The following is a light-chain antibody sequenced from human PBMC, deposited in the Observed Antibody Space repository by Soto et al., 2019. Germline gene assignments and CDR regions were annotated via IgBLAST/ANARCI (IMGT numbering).Light chain of an antibody. CDR1: QGISSA. CDR3: QQFNSYPQGLT. V-gene: IGKV1-13*02. Sequence: AIQLTQSPSSLSASVGDRVTITCRASQGISSALAWYQQKPGKAPKLLIYDASSLESGVPSRFSGSGSGTDFTLTISSLQPEDFAPYYCQQFNSYPQGLTFGGGTKVEIK. J-gene: IGKJ4*01. CDR2: DAS.